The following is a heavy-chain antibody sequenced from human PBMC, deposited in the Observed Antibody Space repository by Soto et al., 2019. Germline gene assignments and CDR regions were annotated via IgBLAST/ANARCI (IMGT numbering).Heavy chain of an antibody. CDR1: GFTFSSYG. J-gene: IGHJ3*01. CDR2: IWYDGSNK. Sequence: GGSLRLSCAASGFTFSSYGMHWVRQAPGKGLEWVAVIWYDGSNKYYADSVKGRFTISRDNSKNTLYLQMNSLRAEDTAVYYCARHLLYSGSYFDACDVWGQGTMVTVSS. D-gene: IGHD1-26*01. V-gene: IGHV3-33*01. CDR3: ARHLLYSGSYFDACDV.